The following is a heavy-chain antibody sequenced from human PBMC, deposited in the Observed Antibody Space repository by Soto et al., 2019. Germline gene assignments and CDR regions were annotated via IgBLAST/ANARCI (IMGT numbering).Heavy chain of an antibody. V-gene: IGHV4-31*03. CDR3: ARDGNYYGSGSYYNNWFEP. CDR1: GGSISSGGYY. Sequence: PSETLSLTCTVSGGSISSGGYYWSWIRQHPGKGLEWIGYIYYSGSTYYNPSLKSRVTISVDTSKNQFSLKLSSVTAADTAVYYCARDGNYYGSGSYYNNWFEPWGQGTLVTVSS. J-gene: IGHJ5*02. D-gene: IGHD3-10*01. CDR2: IYYSGST.